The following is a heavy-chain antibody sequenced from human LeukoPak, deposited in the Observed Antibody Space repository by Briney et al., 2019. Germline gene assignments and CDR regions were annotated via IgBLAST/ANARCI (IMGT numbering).Heavy chain of an antibody. V-gene: IGHV3-11*01. CDR2: ISSSGSTI. CDR1: GFTFSDYY. D-gene: IGHD6-19*01. Sequence: GGSLRLSCAASGFTFSDYYMSWIRQAPGKGLEWVSYISSSGSTIYYADSVKGRFTISRDNAKNSLYLQMNSLRAEDTAVYYCARDRPVAGLFYYYYGMDVWGQGTMVTVSS. J-gene: IGHJ6*02. CDR3: ARDRPVAGLFYYYYGMDV.